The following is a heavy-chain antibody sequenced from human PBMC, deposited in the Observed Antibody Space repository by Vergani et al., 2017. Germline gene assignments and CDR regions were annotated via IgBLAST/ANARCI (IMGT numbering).Heavy chain of an antibody. CDR1: GFTFSDYY. D-gene: IGHD3-3*01. CDR3: ARARGFLEWLLYLDY. Sequence: QVQLVESGGGLVKPGGSLRLSCAASGFTFSDYYMRWIRQAPGKGLEWVSYISSSGSPKYYADSVKGRFTISRDNAKNSLYLQMNSLRAEDTAVYYCARARGFLEWLLYLDYWGQGTLVTVSS. J-gene: IGHJ4*02. V-gene: IGHV3-11*01. CDR2: ISSSGSPK.